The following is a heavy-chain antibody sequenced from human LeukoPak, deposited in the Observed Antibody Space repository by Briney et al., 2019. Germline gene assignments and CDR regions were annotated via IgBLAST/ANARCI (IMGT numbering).Heavy chain of an antibody. Sequence: PSETLSLTCNVSGSSISNGFFWAWIRQSPGKGLEWIGSIQNGGYSYYNPSLKSRTTMSVDTSKNQFSLQLTSVTAADTAVFYCARGMGRFCTSSSCYLSFVYWGQGTLVTVSS. V-gene: IGHV4-38-2*02. CDR2: IQNGGYS. D-gene: IGHD2-2*01. CDR1: GSSISNGFF. CDR3: ARGMGRFCTSSSCYLSFVY. J-gene: IGHJ4*02.